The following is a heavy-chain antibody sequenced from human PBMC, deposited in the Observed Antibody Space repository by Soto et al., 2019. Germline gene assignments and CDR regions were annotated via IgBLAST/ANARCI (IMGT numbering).Heavy chain of an antibody. CDR3: ARDQRLRVGYYYGMDV. CDR1: GGSISSYY. D-gene: IGHD2-15*01. J-gene: IGHJ6*02. V-gene: IGHV4-59*01. CDR2: IYYSGST. Sequence: ASETLSLTCTVSGGSISSYYWSWIRQPPGKGLEWIGYIYYSGSTNYNPSLKSRVTISVDTSKNQFSLKLSSVTAADTAVYYCARDQRLRVGYYYGMDVWGQGTTVTVSS.